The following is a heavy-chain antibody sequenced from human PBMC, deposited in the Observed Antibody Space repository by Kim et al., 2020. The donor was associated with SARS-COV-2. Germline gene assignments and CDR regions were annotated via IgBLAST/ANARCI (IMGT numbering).Heavy chain of an antibody. CDR2: ISWDGGST. D-gene: IGHD2-2*01. V-gene: IGHV3-43*01. J-gene: IGHJ4*02. Sequence: GGSLRLSCAASGFTFDDYTMHWVRQAPGKGLEWVSLISWDGGSTYYADSVKGRFTISRDNSKNSLYLQMNSLRTEDTALYYCAKDSAPYCSSTSCPPGYWGQGTLVTVSS. CDR1: GFTFDDYT. CDR3: AKDSAPYCSSTSCPPGY.